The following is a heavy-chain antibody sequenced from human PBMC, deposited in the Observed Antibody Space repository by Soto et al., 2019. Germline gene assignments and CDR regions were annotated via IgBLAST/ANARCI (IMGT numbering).Heavy chain of an antibody. CDR3: ARRWGSGGYDY. Sequence: ESGGGVVQPGRSLRLSCAASGFTFSIYAMHWVRQAPGKGLEWVAVISFDGSFKFYADSVRGRFTISRDNSKNTVTLQMNSLRVEDTAVYYCARRWGSGGYDYWGQGTLVTVSS. J-gene: IGHJ4*02. V-gene: IGHV3-30-3*01. D-gene: IGHD5-12*01. CDR1: GFTFSIYA. CDR2: ISFDGSFK.